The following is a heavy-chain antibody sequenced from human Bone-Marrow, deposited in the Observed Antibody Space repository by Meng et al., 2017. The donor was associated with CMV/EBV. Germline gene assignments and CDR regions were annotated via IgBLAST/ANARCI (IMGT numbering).Heavy chain of an antibody. D-gene: IGHD1-26*01. V-gene: IGHV3-23*01. CDR1: GFTFSSYA. CDR2: ISGSGRNT. CDR3: AKDRGATPYYFDY. Sequence: GGSLRLSCAASGFTFSSYAMSWVRQAPGKGLEWVSSISGSGRNTYYAVSVKGRFTVSRDNSKITQYLPMNSLRDEDTAVYYCAKDRGATPYYFDYWGQGTLVTFSS. J-gene: IGHJ4*02.